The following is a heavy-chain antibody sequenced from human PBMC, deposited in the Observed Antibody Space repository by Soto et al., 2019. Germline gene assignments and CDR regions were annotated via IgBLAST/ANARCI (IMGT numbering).Heavy chain of an antibody. Sequence: GGSLRLSCAASGFTFSSHGIHWVRQAPGRGLEWVACISYDGSKKYNADTVKGRFTISRDSSKNTLYLQMNSLRAEDTAVYYCAKTQYSGYDLGDAFDIWGQGTMVTVSS. CDR3: AKTQYSGYDLGDAFDI. J-gene: IGHJ3*02. CDR1: GFTFSSHG. V-gene: IGHV3-30*18. CDR2: ISYDGSKK. D-gene: IGHD5-12*01.